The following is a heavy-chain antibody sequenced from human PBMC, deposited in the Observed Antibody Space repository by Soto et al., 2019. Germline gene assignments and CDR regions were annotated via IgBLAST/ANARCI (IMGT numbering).Heavy chain of an antibody. V-gene: IGHV3-23*01. Sequence: GGSLRLSCAASGFTFSSYAMSWVRQAPGKGLEWVSAISVNGSSKYYVDSVKGRFAVSRDNSKNTLYLQMNSLRVEDTAVYYCARDRLVPYGYGMDVWGQGTTVTVSS. CDR1: GFTFSSYA. D-gene: IGHD2-2*01. J-gene: IGHJ6*02. CDR3: ARDRLVPYGYGMDV. CDR2: ISVNGSSK.